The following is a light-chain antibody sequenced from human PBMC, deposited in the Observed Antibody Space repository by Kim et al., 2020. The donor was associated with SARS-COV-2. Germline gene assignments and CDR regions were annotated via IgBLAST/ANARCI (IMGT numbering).Light chain of an antibody. CDR1: KSVSSN. CDR3: QQYNDWPRT. V-gene: IGKV3-15*01. J-gene: IGKJ1*01. CDR2: GAS. Sequence: VYPGERASLTCRASKSVSSNLAWYQQKPSHPPRLLIYGASTRATGIPASFSGSGSGTEFTLTISNLQSEDLAVYYCQQYNDWPRTFGQGTKVDIK.